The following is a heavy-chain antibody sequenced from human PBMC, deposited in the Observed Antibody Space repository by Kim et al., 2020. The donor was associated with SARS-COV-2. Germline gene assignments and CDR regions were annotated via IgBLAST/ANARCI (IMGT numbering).Heavy chain of an antibody. D-gene: IGHD4-17*01. J-gene: IGHJ6*02. Sequence: GGSLRLSCAASGFTFDDYAMHWVRQAPGKGLEWVSGISWNSGSIGYADSAKGRFTISRDNAKNSLYLQMNSLRAEDTALYYCAKEIYGDRSSYYYGMDVWGQGTTVTVSS. CDR1: GFTFDDYA. CDR3: AKEIYGDRSSYYYGMDV. V-gene: IGHV3-9*01. CDR2: ISWNSGSI.